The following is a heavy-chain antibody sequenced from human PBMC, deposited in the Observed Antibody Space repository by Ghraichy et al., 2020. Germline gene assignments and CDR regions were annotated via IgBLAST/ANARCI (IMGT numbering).Heavy chain of an antibody. D-gene: IGHD4-11*01. CDR1: GYTFSSHW. Sequence: LSLTCAISGYTFSSHWVTWDCHGQGQWMEWVANIKKDYSTKYYVDSATCRFTITRDNAKNSLYLQMNRLRAEDTAVYYCARQYSNYGDRGQGTLVTVSA. J-gene: IGHJ4*02. CDR3: ARQYSNYGD. V-gene: IGHV3-7*01. CDR2: IKKDYSTK.